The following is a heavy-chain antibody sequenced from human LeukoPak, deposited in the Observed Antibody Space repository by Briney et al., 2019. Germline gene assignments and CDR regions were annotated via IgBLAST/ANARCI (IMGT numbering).Heavy chain of an antibody. CDR3: ARSIAVPLIDY. Sequence: SETLSLTCAVSGDYISSSSYYWGWIRQSPGTGLEWIGDIYHSGRTYYNPSLKSRVTISVDTSRNQFSLKLSSVITADTDPYYSARSIAVPLIDYWGQGTLVTVSS. CDR2: IYHSGRT. J-gene: IGHJ4*02. V-gene: IGHV4-39*07. CDR1: GDYISSSSYY. D-gene: IGHD6-19*01.